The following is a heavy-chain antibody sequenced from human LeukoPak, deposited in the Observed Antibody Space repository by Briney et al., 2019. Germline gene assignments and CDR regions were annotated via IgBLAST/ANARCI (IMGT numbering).Heavy chain of an antibody. V-gene: IGHV3-7*01. CDR3: ARDGTAAGLYFDL. Sequence: GSLRLSCAVSGFTFTSYWMSWVRQAPGKGLEWVASIRQDGGEKSYADSVKGRFTISRDNTKNSLYLQMSSLRAEDTAVYYCARDGTAAGLYFDLWGPGTLVTVSS. D-gene: IGHD6-13*01. CDR1: GFTFTSYW. J-gene: IGHJ4*01. CDR2: IRQDGGEK.